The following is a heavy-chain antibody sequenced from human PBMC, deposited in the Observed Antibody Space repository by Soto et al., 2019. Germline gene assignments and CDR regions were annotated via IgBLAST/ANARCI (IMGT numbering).Heavy chain of an antibody. CDR1: GGSISSGGYY. Sequence: PSETLSLTCTVSGGSISSGGYYWSWIRQHPGKGLEWIGYIYYSGSTYYNPSLKSRVTISVDTSKNQFSLKLSSVTAADTAVYYCASGFWFGELSHSTQQAYWGQGTLVTVSS. V-gene: IGHV4-31*03. J-gene: IGHJ4*02. D-gene: IGHD3-10*01. CDR2: IYYSGST. CDR3: ASGFWFGELSHSTQQAY.